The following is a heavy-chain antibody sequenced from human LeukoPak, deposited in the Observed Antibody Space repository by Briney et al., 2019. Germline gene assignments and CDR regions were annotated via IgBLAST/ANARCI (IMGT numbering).Heavy chain of an antibody. D-gene: IGHD3-10*01. CDR2: IYSGGST. Sequence: GGSLSLSCAASGFTVSSNYMSWVRQAPGKGLEWVSVIYSGGSTYYADSVKSRFTISRDNSKNTLYLQMSRLTAEDTAVYYCARGALGGYFNFDYWGQGTLVTVSS. J-gene: IGHJ4*02. CDR3: ARGALGGYFNFDY. V-gene: IGHV3-53*01. CDR1: GFTVSSNY.